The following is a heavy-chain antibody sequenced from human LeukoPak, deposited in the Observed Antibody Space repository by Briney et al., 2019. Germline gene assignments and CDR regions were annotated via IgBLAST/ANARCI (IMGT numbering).Heavy chain of an antibody. D-gene: IGHD3-16*01. Sequence: PSETLSLTCTVSGRSFSSGNYYWSWIRQPAGKGLEWIGRIYTSGTTNYNPSLKSRVTISVDTSKIQFSLNLSSVTAADTAVYYCARGRLGDSFDYWGQGTLVTVSS. CDR1: GRSFSSGNYY. V-gene: IGHV4-61*02. J-gene: IGHJ4*02. CDR2: IYTSGTT. CDR3: ARGRLGDSFDY.